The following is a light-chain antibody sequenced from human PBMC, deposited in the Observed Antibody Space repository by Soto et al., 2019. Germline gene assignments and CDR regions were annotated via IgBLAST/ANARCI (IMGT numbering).Light chain of an antibody. J-gene: IGKJ4*01. Sequence: DIPMTQSPSSLSASIGDRVTITCRASQGISDYLAWYQQKPGQVPKLLIYAASTLHSGVPSRFSGSRSGTEFTLTISSLQPEDVAVYYCQKYNSDPQTFGGGTKVDIK. V-gene: IGKV1-27*01. CDR2: AAS. CDR3: QKYNSDPQT. CDR1: QGISDY.